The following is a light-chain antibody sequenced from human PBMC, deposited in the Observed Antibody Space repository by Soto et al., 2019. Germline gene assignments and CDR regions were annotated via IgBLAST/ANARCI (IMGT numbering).Light chain of an antibody. CDR3: QQYAGSPT. CDR1: QSVASTY. V-gene: IGKV3-20*01. J-gene: IGKJ5*01. Sequence: ENVLTQAPGTLALCPGEKATLSCWASQSVASTYLGWYQQKPGQAPRLLIYGASSRATGIPDRFSGSGSGTDFTLTISRLEPEDFALYYCQQYAGSPTFGQGTRLEIK. CDR2: GAS.